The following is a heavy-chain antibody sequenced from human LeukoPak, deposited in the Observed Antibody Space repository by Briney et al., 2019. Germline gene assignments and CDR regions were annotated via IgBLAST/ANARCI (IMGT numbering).Heavy chain of an antibody. Sequence: SVKVSCKASGGTFSSYAIRLVRQAPGQGLEWMGGIIPIFGTANYAQKFQGRVTITADEPTSTAYMELSSLRSEDTAVYYCAREVDGSGSYNWFDPWGQGTLVTVSS. CDR3: AREVDGSGSYNWFDP. J-gene: IGHJ5*02. CDR1: GGTFSSYA. D-gene: IGHD3-10*01. CDR2: IIPIFGTA. V-gene: IGHV1-69*13.